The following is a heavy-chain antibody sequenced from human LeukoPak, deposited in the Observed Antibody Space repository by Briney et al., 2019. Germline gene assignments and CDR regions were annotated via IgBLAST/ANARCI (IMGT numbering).Heavy chain of an antibody. CDR1: GFTFSSYE. J-gene: IGHJ4*02. Sequence: TGGSLRLSCAASGFTFSSYEMNWVRQAPGKGLEWVSVISTSSTYIYYADSVKGRFTISRDNAKNSLFLQMNSLRAEDTAVYYCARVSTAVSLAIDSWGQGTLVTVST. D-gene: IGHD6-13*01. CDR3: ARVSTAVSLAIDS. CDR2: ISTSSTYI. V-gene: IGHV3-21*06.